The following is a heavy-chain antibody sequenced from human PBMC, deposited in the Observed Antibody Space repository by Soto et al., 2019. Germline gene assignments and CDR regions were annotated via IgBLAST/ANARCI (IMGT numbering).Heavy chain of an antibody. CDR2: VTANGGST. CDR1: GFTFSVSA. Sequence: PGGSLRLSCAATGFTFSVSAMTWVGQAPGKGLEWVSAVTANGGSTYSADSVKGRFTISRDNSKNTLFLQMNSLRAEDTAVYYCASLGVGDWANYYYYYGMDVWGQGTTVTVSS. V-gene: IGHV3-23*01. D-gene: IGHD2-21*02. CDR3: ASLGVGDWANYYYYYGMDV. J-gene: IGHJ6*02.